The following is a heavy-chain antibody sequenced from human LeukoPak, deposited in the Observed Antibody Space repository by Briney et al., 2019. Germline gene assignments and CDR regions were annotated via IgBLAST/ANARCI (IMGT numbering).Heavy chain of an antibody. V-gene: IGHV4-59*01. CDR2: IYYSGST. J-gene: IGHJ5*02. Sequence: SETLSLTCTVSGGSISSYYWSWIPQPPGKGLEWIGYIYYSGSTNYYPSLKSRVTISVDTSKNQFSLKLSSVTAADTAVYYCARVRDYGDYAANWFDPWGQGTLVTVSS. CDR3: ARVRDYGDYAANWFDP. D-gene: IGHD4-17*01. CDR1: GGSISSYY.